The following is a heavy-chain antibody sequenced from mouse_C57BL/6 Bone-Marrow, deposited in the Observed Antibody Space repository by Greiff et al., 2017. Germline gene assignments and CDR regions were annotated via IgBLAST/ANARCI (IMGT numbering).Heavy chain of an antibody. CDR1: GYTFTDYY. CDR3: ARLEYYGSSPWYFEG. Sequence: VQLQQSGPELVKPGASVKISCKASGYTFTDYYINWVKQRPGQGLEWIGWIFPGSGSTYYNEKFKGKATLTVDKSSSTAYMLLSSLTSEDSAVYFCARLEYYGSSPWYFEGWGTGTTVTVSS. J-gene: IGHJ1*03. CDR2: IFPGSGST. V-gene: IGHV1-75*01. D-gene: IGHD1-1*01.